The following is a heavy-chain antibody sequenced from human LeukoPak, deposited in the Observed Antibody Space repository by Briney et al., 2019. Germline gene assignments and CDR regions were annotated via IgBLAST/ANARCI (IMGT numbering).Heavy chain of an antibody. V-gene: IGHV3-30*02. CDR2: IRYDGSNK. D-gene: IGHD1-26*01. J-gene: IGHJ6*03. CDR3: AKDMGRELPPYYYYYYMDV. Sequence: SGGSLRLSCAASGFTFSSYGMHWVRQAPGKGLEWEAFIRYDGSNKYYADSVKGRFTISRDNSKNTLYLQMNSLRAEDTAVYYCAKDMGRELPPYYYYYYMDVWGKATTVTVSS. CDR1: GFTFSSYG.